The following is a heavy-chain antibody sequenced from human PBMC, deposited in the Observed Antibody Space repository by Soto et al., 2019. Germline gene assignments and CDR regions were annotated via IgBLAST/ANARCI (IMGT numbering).Heavy chain of an antibody. CDR3: AREVAADGTFREDVFDI. Sequence: QVQLVQSGAEVKNPGSSVKVSCKASGGTFSNHAINWVRQAPGQGLEWMGRIIPIFTTTDYAQRFQGRVTITADESTITAYMELSSLKHDDTAVYYCAREVAADGTFREDVFDIWGQGTMVTVSS. J-gene: IGHJ3*02. D-gene: IGHD6-13*01. V-gene: IGHV1-69*12. CDR2: IIPIFTTT. CDR1: GGTFSNHA.